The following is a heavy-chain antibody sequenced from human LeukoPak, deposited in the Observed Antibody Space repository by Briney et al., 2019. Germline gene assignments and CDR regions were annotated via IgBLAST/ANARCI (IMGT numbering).Heavy chain of an antibody. J-gene: IGHJ3*02. V-gene: IGHV3-7*01. CDR1: GFTFSSYW. CDR2: IKQDGSEK. CDR3: ARAPSAEDTFDI. D-gene: IGHD1-26*01. Sequence: PGGSLRLSCAASGFTFSSYWMSWVRQAPGKGPEWVANIKQDGSEKYYVDSVKGRFTISRDNAKNSLYLQMNSLRAEDTVVYYCARAPSAEDTFDIWGQGTMVTVSS.